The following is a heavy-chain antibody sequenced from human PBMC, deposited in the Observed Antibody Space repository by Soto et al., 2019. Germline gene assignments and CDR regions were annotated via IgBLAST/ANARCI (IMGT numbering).Heavy chain of an antibody. CDR3: GKQGTGLRALEGRDYGMDV. CDR2: MYHSGST. D-gene: IGHD3-16*01. Sequence: PSETLSPTCPVSSGSITSGGYSWGWIRQPPGKGLERSGDMYHSGSTYYNPSLKSRDTISVDRSKNKFSRRRSYVTAADTAVSDCGKQGTGLRALEGRDYGMDVWGQGTTVTVSS. CDR1: SGSITSGGYS. J-gene: IGHJ6*02. V-gene: IGHV4-30-2*01.